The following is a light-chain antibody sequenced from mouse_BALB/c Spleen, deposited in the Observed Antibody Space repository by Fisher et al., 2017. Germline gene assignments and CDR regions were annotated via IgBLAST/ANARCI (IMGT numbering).Light chain of an antibody. CDR2: DTS. V-gene: IGKV4-59*01. Sequence: IVITQTTAIMSASLGEKVTMSCRASSSVSYMHWYQQKSGTSPKRWIYDTSKLASGVPARFSGSGSGTSYSLTISRMEAEDAATYYCQQRSSYPPTFGGGTKLEIK. CDR3: QQRSSYPPT. J-gene: IGKJ2*01. CDR1: SSVSY.